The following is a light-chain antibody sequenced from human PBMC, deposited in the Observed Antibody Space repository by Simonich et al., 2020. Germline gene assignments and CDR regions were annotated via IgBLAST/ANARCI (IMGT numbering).Light chain of an antibody. CDR3: AAWDDSLNGV. CDR2: INN. J-gene: IGLJ3*02. V-gene: IGLV1-44*01. CDR1: ISNIGSNP. Sequence: QSVLTQPPSASGTPGQRVTISCSASISNIGSNPVNWYQQLPGTAPKLLIYINNQRPSGVPDRFSGSKSGTSASLAISGLQSEDEADYYCAAWDDSLNGVFGGGTKLTVL.